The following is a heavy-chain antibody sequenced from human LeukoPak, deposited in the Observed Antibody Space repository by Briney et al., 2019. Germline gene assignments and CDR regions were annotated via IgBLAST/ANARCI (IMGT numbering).Heavy chain of an antibody. D-gene: IGHD3-10*01. CDR2: TYYRSKWYN. J-gene: IGHJ5*02. Sequence: SQTLSLTCAISGDSISSNNAAWNWIRQSPSRGLEWLGRTYYRSKWYNDYAVSVKSRITINPDTSKNQFSLQLNSVTPEDTAVYYCARDLIVRGVTTGWFDPWGQGTLVTVSS. V-gene: IGHV6-1*01. CDR3: ARDLIVRGVTTGWFDP. CDR1: GDSISSNNAA.